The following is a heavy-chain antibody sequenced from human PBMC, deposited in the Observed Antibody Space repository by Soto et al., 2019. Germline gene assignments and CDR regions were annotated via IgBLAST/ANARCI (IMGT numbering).Heavy chain of an antibody. V-gene: IGHV3-74*01. D-gene: IGHD1-26*01. CDR2: INSDGSST. CDR3: ARGGSLNWDFDR. J-gene: IGHJ2*01. CDR1: GFTFSSYW. Sequence: EVQLVESGGGLVQPGGSLRLSCAASGFTFSSYWMHWVRQAPGKGLVWVSRINSDGSSTSYADSVKGRFTISRDNAKNTLYLQMNSLRAEDTAVYYWARGGSLNWDFDRWGRGTLVTVSS.